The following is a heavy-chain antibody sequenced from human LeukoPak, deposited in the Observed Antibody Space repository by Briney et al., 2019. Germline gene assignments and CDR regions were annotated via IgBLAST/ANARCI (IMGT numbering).Heavy chain of an antibody. CDR3: ARADSSSGKAFDY. D-gene: IGHD6-6*01. V-gene: IGHV4-61*02. CDR1: GGSISSGSYY. CDR2: IYTSGST. J-gene: IGHJ4*02. Sequence: SQTLSLTCTVSGGSISSGSYYWSWIRQPAGKGLEWIGRIYTSGSTNYNPSLKSRVTISVDTSKNQFSLKLSSVTAADTAVYYCARADSSSGKAFDYWGQGTLVTVSS.